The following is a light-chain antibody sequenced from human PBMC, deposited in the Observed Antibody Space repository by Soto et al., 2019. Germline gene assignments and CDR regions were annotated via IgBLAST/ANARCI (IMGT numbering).Light chain of an antibody. Sequence: QPVLTQSPSASASLGASVKLTCTLSSGHSSYAIAWHQQQPEKGPRYLMKLNSDGSHSKGDGIPDRFSGSSSGAERYLTISSLQSEDEADYYCQTWGTGIQGVFGGGTKPPS. CDR2: LNSDGSH. V-gene: IGLV4-69*01. CDR3: QTWGTGIQGV. CDR1: SGHSSYA. J-gene: IGLJ2*01.